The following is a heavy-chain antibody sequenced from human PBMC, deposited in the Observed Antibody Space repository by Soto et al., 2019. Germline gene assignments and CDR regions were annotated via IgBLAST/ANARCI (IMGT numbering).Heavy chain of an antibody. CDR1: GFTFSSYG. J-gene: IGHJ6*02. V-gene: IGHV3-30*18. CDR3: AKDRFRVGGGWLITDYYYYYGMDV. CDR2: ISYDGSNK. Sequence: GGSLRLSCAASGFTFSSYGMHWVRQAPGKGLEWVAVISYDGSNKYYADSVKGRFTISRDNSKNTLYLQMNSLRAEDTAVYYCAKDRFRVGGGWLITDYYYYYGMDVWGQGTTVTVSS. D-gene: IGHD3-16*01.